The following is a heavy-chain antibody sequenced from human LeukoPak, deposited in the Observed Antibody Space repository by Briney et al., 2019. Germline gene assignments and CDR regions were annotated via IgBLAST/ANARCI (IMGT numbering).Heavy chain of an antibody. CDR2: IYYSGST. V-gene: IGHV4-59*01. Sequence: SETLSLTCTVSGGSISSYYWSWIRQPPGKGLEWIGYIYYSGSTNYNPSLKSRVTISVDTSKNQFPLKLSSVTAADTAVYYCAGGSYDILTCYYKPFYYWGQGTLVTVFS. J-gene: IGHJ4*02. CDR1: GGSISSYY. CDR3: AGGSYDILTCYYKPFYY. D-gene: IGHD3-9*01.